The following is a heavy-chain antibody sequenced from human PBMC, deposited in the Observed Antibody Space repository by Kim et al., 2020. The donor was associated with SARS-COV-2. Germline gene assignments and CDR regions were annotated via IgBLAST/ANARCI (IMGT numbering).Heavy chain of an antibody. CDR1: GFTFDNYA. CDR3: ARYRGGYAFDI. V-gene: IGHV3-23*01. D-gene: IGHD2-21*01. CDR2: ISRTGDNT. J-gene: IGHJ3*02. Sequence: GGSLRLSCAVSGFTFDNYAMDWVRQAAGKGPEWVSGISRTGDNTYYADSVKGRFTISRDNSKNTLYLQMNSLRAEDTAVYYCARYRGGYAFDIWGQGTMV.